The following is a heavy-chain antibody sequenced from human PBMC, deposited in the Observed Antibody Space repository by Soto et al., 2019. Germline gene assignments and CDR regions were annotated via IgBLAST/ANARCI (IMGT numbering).Heavy chain of an antibody. CDR3: ARDPWAADY. CDR1: GFTVSTKC. V-gene: IGHV3-66*01. CDR2: IYSGGST. J-gene: IGHJ4*02. Sequence: GGSLRLSCAASGFTVSTKCMSWVRQAPGKGLEWVSVIYSGGSTFYADSVRGRFTISRDNSKNTVNLQMNSLRAEDTAVYYCARDPWAADYWGQGTLVTVSS. D-gene: IGHD3-16*01.